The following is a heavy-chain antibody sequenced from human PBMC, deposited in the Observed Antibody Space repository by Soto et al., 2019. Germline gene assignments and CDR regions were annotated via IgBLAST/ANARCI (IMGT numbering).Heavy chain of an antibody. Sequence: QVQLQESGPGLVKPSQTLSLTCTVSGGSISSGGYYWSWIRHHPGKGLEWIGYIYYSGSTYYNPSLKSRVTISVDTSKNQFALKLSSVTAADTAVYYCARDRGDSSGYLDYWGQGTLVTFSS. CDR1: GGSISSGGYY. D-gene: IGHD3-22*01. V-gene: IGHV4-31*03. CDR3: ARDRGDSSGYLDY. CDR2: IYYSGST. J-gene: IGHJ4*02.